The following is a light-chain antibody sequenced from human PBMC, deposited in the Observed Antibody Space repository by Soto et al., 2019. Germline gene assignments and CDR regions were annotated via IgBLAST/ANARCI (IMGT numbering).Light chain of an antibody. V-gene: IGKV3-20*01. CDR3: QQYGSSPLHT. J-gene: IGKJ2*01. CDR2: GAS. CDR1: QSVSSSD. Sequence: EIVLTQSPGTLSMSRGDRATLSCRATQSVSSSDYAWYQQKAAQAPRLLIYGASSRATGIPGRFSGSGSGTHFTLTFSRLEPEDFAVYYCQQYGSSPLHTFGQGTKLEI.